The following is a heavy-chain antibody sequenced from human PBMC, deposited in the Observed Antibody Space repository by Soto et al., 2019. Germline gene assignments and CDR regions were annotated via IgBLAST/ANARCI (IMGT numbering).Heavy chain of an antibody. CDR3: ARASRDSSGWYPTFDP. D-gene: IGHD6-19*01. J-gene: IGHJ5*02. CDR1: GYTFTGYY. CDR2: INPNSGGT. V-gene: IGHV1-2*02. Sequence: DSVKVSCKASGYTFTGYYMHWVRQAPGQGLEWMGWINPNSGGTNYAQKFQGRVTMTRDTSISTAYMELSRLRSDDTAVYYCARASRDSSGWYPTFDPWGQGTLVTVYS.